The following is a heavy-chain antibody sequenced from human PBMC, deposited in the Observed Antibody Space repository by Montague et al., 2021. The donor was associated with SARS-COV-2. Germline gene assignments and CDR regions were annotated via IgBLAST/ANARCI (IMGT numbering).Heavy chain of an antibody. CDR1: GDSVSSNTAA. CDR2: TYYRSKWYT. V-gene: IGHV6-1*01. D-gene: IGHD1-1*01. J-gene: IGHJ3*02. Sequence: CAISGDSVSSNTAAWNWIRQSPSRGLEWLGRTYYRSKWYTDYAVSLRSRITSNPDTSKNQFSLQLTSVAPEDTAVCYCARTTTRMMSPEDAFDIWGQGTMVTVSS. CDR3: ARTTTRMMSPEDAFDI.